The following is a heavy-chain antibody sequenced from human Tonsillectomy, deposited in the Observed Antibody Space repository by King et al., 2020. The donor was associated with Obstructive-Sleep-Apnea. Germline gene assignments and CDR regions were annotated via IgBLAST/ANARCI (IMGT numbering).Heavy chain of an antibody. CDR2: IYYSGST. CDR1: GGSISSNSY. J-gene: IGHJ4*02. CDR3: ARADRDIAMGLFDY. V-gene: IGHV4-39*07. Sequence: QLQESGPGLVKPSETLSLTCTVSGGSISSNSYWGWIRQPPGKGLEWIGHIYYSGSTYYNPSLKSRVTISVTTSKNQFSLERNSVNAADTAVYYCARADRDIAMGLFDYWGQGTLVTVSS. D-gene: IGHD5-18*01.